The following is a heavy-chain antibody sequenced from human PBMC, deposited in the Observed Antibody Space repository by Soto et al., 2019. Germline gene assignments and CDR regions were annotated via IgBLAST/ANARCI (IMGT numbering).Heavy chain of an antibody. D-gene: IGHD2-21*02. CDR1: GFTLSSYA. CDR3: ARTYECAKSDCYRAFDI. J-gene: IGHJ3*02. V-gene: IGHV3-30*04. CDR2: TSSDGTDN. Sequence: QVQLVESGGGVILPGGSLRLSCAASGFTLSSYAMHWVRQAPGTGPEWVAATSSDGTDNVYADSVSGRFTISRDNSKNTLYLQMNSLRSEDAAVYYCARTYECAKSDCYRAFDIWGQGTMVTVSS.